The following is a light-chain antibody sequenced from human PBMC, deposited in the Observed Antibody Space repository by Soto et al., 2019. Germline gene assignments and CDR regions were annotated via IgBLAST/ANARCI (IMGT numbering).Light chain of an antibody. CDR3: QQYGSSPWT. CDR1: QTISSSF. V-gene: IGKV3-20*01. CDR2: GAS. Sequence: EIVLTQSPGTLSLSPGERATLSCRASQTISSSFLAWYQQKRGQAPRLLIYGASTRATGVPDRFSGSGSGTDFTLTISELEPEDFAVYYCQQYGSSPWTFGQGTKVDIK. J-gene: IGKJ1*01.